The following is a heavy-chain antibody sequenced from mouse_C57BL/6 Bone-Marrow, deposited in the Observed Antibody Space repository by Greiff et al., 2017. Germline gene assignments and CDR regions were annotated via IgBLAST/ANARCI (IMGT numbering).Heavy chain of an antibody. V-gene: IGHV7-3*01. J-gene: IGHJ3*01. CDR3: ASLSSPFAY. Sequence: EVQLQQSGGGLVQPGGSLSLSCAASGFTFTDYYMSWVRQPPGKALEWLGFIRNKANGYTTEYSASVKGRFTISRDNSQSILYLQMNALRAEDSATYYCASLSSPFAYWGQGTLVTVSA. D-gene: IGHD1-1*01. CDR1: GFTFTDYY. CDR2: IRNKANGYTT.